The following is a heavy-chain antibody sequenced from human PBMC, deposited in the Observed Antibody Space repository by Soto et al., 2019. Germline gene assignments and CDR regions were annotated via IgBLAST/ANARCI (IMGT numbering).Heavy chain of an antibody. J-gene: IGHJ4*02. CDR1: GYTFTSYG. Sequence: ASVKVSCTASGYTFTSYGIHWVRQAPGQRLEWMGWINAGNGNTKYSQKFQGRVTITRDTSASTAYMELSSLRSEDTAVYYCARGLGGARTYFDYWGQGTLVTVS. CDR2: INAGNGNT. V-gene: IGHV1-3*01. D-gene: IGHD3-10*01. CDR3: ARGLGGARTYFDY.